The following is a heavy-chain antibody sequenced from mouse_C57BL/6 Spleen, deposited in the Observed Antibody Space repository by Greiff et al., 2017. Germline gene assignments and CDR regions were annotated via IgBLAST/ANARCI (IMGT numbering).Heavy chain of an antibody. Sequence: QVQLQQSGPELVKPGASVKISCKASGYAFSSSWMNWVKQRPGKGLEWIGRIYPGDGDTNYNGKFKGKATLTADKSSSTAYMQLSSLSSEDSAVYFCARGYYGSSNYYAMDYWGQGTSVTDSS. CDR2: IYPGDGDT. V-gene: IGHV1-82*01. D-gene: IGHD1-1*01. CDR3: ARGYYGSSNYYAMDY. J-gene: IGHJ4*01. CDR1: GYAFSSSW.